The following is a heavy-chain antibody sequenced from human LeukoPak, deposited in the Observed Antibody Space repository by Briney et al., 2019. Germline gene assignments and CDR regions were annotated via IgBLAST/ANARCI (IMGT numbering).Heavy chain of an antibody. CDR1: GFTFSSYS. V-gene: IGHV3-48*04. CDR2: ISSSDSTI. Sequence: GGSLRLSCAASGFTFSSYSMNWVCQAPGKGLEWVSYISSSDSTIYYADSVKGRFTISRDNAKNSLYLQMNSLRAEDTAVYYCARDYGGSSPFDYWGQGTLVTVSS. D-gene: IGHD4-23*01. J-gene: IGHJ4*02. CDR3: ARDYGGSSPFDY.